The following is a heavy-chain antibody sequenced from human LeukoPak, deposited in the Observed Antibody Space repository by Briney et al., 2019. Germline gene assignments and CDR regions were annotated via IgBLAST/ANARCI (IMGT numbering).Heavy chain of an antibody. CDR3: ATFSTGFGELLYGRLGALDY. J-gene: IGHJ4*02. V-gene: IGHV3-23*01. D-gene: IGHD3-10*01. CDR2: ISGSGGST. Sequence: GGSLRLSCAASGFTFSSYAMSWVRQAPGKGLEWVSAISGSGGSTYYADSVKGRFTISRANSKNTLYLQMNSLRAEDTAVYYCATFSTGFGELLYGRLGALDYWGQGTLVTVSS. CDR1: GFTFSSYA.